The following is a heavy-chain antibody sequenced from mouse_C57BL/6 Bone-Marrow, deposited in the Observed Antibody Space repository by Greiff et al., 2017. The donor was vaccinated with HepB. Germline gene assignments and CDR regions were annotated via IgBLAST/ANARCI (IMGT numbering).Heavy chain of an antibody. CDR2: ISSGGSYT. J-gene: IGHJ3*01. V-gene: IGHV5-6*01. Sequence: EVQLVESGGDLVKPGGSLKLSCAASGFTFSSYGMSWVRQTPDKRLEWVATISSGGSYTYYPDSVKGRFTISRDNAKNTLYLQMSSLKSEDTAMYYCARLDDDYDWFAYWGQGTLVTVSA. D-gene: IGHD2-4*01. CDR3: ARLDDDYDWFAY. CDR1: GFTFSSYG.